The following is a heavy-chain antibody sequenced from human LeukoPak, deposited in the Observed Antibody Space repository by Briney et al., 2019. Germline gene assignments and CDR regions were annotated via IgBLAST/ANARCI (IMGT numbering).Heavy chain of an antibody. V-gene: IGHV1-18*01. CDR3: ARDPSNTSGWYIYFDY. D-gene: IGHD6-19*01. J-gene: IGHJ4*02. CDR1: GYTFTRYA. CDR2: VSTYNGDT. Sequence: GSVKVSCKASGYTFTRYAISWVRQAPGQGLEWMGWVSTYNGDTKYAQTLQGRVTMTTDTSTSTVYMELRSLRSDDTAVYYCARDPSNTSGWYIYFDYWGPGTLVTVSS.